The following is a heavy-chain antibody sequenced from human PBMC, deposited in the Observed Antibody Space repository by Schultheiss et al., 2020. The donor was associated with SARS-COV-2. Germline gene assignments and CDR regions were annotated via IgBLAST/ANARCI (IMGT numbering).Heavy chain of an antibody. CDR3: ARDLGIAVAGGMDV. Sequence: GSLRLSCAVYGGSFSGYYWSWIRQPPGKGLEWIGEINHSGSTNYNPSLKSRVTISVDTSKNQFSLKLSSVTAADTAVYYCARDLGIAVAGGMDVWGQGTTVTVSS. J-gene: IGHJ6*02. CDR2: INHSGST. CDR1: GGSFSGYY. D-gene: IGHD6-19*01. V-gene: IGHV4-34*01.